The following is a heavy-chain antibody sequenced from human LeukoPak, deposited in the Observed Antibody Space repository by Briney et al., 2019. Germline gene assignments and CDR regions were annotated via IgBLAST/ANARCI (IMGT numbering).Heavy chain of an antibody. CDR2: ISSDGSST. CDR1: GFTFSSYW. D-gene: IGHD3-22*01. Sequence: PGGSLRLSCAASGFTFSSYWMHWVRQAPGKGLVWVSRISSDGSSTNYADSVKGRFTISRDNAKNTLYLQMSSLRAEDTAVYYCARPIFDSSGYYFSDWGQGTLVTVSS. V-gene: IGHV3-74*01. J-gene: IGHJ4*02. CDR3: ARPIFDSSGYYFSD.